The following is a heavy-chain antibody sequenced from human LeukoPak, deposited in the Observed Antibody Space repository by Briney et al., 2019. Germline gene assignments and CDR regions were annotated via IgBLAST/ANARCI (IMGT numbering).Heavy chain of an antibody. CDR3: ARDFFTYYCDSSGYYPGY. Sequence: GGSLRLSCAASGFTFSSYAMHWVRQAPGKGLEWVAVISYDGSNKYYADSVKGRFTISRDNSKNTLYLQMNSLRAEDSAVYYCARDFFTYYCDSSGYYPGYWGQGTLVTVSS. CDR1: GFTFSSYA. D-gene: IGHD3-22*01. CDR2: ISYDGSNK. J-gene: IGHJ4*02. V-gene: IGHV3-30*01.